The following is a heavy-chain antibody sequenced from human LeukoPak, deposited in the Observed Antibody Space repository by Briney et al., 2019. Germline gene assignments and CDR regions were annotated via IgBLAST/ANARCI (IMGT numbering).Heavy chain of an antibody. D-gene: IGHD6-19*01. J-gene: IGHJ4*02. Sequence: GGSLRLSRVASGFTFSSYAMHWVRQAPGKGLEWVALISYDGSNKYYADSVKGRFTISRDNSKNTLYLQMNSLRAEDTAVYYCARGGVYSSGSYYLYYFDYSGQGTLVTVSS. CDR1: GFTFSSYA. CDR2: ISYDGSNK. CDR3: ARGGVYSSGSYYLYYFDY. V-gene: IGHV3-30-3*01.